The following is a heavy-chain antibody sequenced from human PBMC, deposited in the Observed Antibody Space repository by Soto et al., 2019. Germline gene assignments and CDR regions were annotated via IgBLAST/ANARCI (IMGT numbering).Heavy chain of an antibody. CDR2: INNVASII. D-gene: IGHD1-1*01. V-gene: IGHV3-74*01. Sequence: PGGSLRLSCAVSGINFNNYWMHWIRQTPGRGLVWVSHINNVASIINYADSVRGRFTISRDNAGNTLYLQMNSLGVEDTATYYFARHERRGLKFWGQATSVTVSS. CDR3: ARHERRGLKF. J-gene: IGHJ4*02. CDR1: GINFNNYW.